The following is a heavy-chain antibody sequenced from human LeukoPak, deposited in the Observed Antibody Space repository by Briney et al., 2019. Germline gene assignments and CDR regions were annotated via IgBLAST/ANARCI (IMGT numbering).Heavy chain of an antibody. D-gene: IGHD6-13*01. CDR1: GYTFTSYD. Sequence: ASVKVSCKASGYTFTSYDINWVRQATGQGLEWMGWMNPNSGNTGYAQKFQGRVTMTRNTSISTAYMELSSLRSEDTAVYYCAKYDVYLAAAGTESYYYYGMDVWGQGTTVTVSS. CDR2: MNPNSGNT. V-gene: IGHV1-8*01. CDR3: AKYDVYLAAAGTESYYYYGMDV. J-gene: IGHJ6*02.